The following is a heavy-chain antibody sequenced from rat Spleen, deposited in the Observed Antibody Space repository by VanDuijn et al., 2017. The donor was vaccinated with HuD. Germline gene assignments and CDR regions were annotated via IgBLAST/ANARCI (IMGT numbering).Heavy chain of an antibody. J-gene: IGHJ2*01. CDR2: ISYDGSST. CDR1: GFTFSDYY. V-gene: IGHV5-29*01. Sequence: EVQLVESDGGLVQPGRSLKLSCAASGFTFSDYYMAWVRQAPTKGLAWVATISYDGSSTYYRDSVKGRFTISRDNAKSTLYLQMDSLRSEDTATYYCARQGFDYWGQGVMVTVSS. CDR3: ARQGFDY.